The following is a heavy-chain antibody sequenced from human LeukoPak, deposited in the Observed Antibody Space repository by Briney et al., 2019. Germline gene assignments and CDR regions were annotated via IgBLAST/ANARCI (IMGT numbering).Heavy chain of an antibody. D-gene: IGHD5-24*01. Sequence: SETLSLTCRVYGGSFSGYYWTWIRQPPGKGLEWIGEINHSGSINYNPSLKSRVIMFVDTSKNQFSLNVRSVTAADTAVYYCGKFRYGYMGLDSWGQGTLVTVSS. CDR2: INHSGSI. J-gene: IGHJ4*02. CDR1: GGSFSGYY. CDR3: GKFRYGYMGLDS. V-gene: IGHV4-34*01.